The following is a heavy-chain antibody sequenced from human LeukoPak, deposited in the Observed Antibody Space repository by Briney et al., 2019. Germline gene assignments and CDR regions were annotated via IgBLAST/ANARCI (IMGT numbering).Heavy chain of an antibody. CDR3: ARGRYYDNSVYYYFDY. V-gene: IGHV3-23*01. J-gene: IGHJ4*02. Sequence: GGSLRLSCAASGFTSSSYAMSWVRQAPGMGLAWVSAISGSGGSTYYADSVKDRFTISRDTSKNTLYLQMNSLRAEDTAVYYCARGRYYDNSVYYYFDYWGQGTLVTVSS. D-gene: IGHD3-22*01. CDR1: GFTSSSYA. CDR2: ISGSGGST.